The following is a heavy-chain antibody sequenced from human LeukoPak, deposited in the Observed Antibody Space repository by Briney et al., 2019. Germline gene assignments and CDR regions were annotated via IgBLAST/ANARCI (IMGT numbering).Heavy chain of an antibody. J-gene: IGHJ4*02. CDR1: GYTLTELS. D-gene: IGHD6-19*01. Sequence: ASVKVSCKVSGYTLTELSMHWVRQAPGKGLEWMGWISAYNGDTNYAQKLRGRVTMTTDTSTSTAYMELRSLRSDDTAVYYCARDALIAVAGSNDYWGQGTLVTVSS. CDR2: ISAYNGDT. V-gene: IGHV1-18*01. CDR3: ARDALIAVAGSNDY.